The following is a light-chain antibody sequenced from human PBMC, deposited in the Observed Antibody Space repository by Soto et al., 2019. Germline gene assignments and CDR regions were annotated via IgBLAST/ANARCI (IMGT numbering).Light chain of an antibody. J-gene: IGLJ2*01. V-gene: IGLV2-8*01. CDR1: SSDVGGYNY. CDR2: EVS. Sequence: QSVLTQPPSASGSPGQSVTLSCTGTSSDVGGYNYASWYQQHPGKAPKLMIYEVSKRPSGVPDRFSGSKSGNTASLTVSGLQAEDEADYYCSSYAGSNDVVFGGGTKLTVL. CDR3: SSYAGSNDVV.